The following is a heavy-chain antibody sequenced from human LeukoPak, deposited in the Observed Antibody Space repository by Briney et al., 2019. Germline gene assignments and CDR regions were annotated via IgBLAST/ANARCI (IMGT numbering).Heavy chain of an antibody. CDR3: TRSGNISMIRGVITTPGMVGY. CDR2: IIPMFGTA. Sequence: GASVKVSCKASGGTFSNYAISWVRQAPGQGPEWLGGIIPMFGTANYAQKFQDRVTITADEFTTTAYMELGSLRSEDTAIYYCTRSGNISMIRGVITTPGMVGYWGQGTLVTVSS. J-gene: IGHJ4*02. D-gene: IGHD3-10*01. CDR1: GGTFSNYA. V-gene: IGHV1-69*13.